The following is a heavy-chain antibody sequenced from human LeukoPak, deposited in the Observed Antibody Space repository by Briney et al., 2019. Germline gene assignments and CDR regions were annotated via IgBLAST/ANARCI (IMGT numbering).Heavy chain of an antibody. CDR2: INPSGGST. CDR1: GGTLSNYA. D-gene: IGHD4-23*01. V-gene: IGHV1-46*01. J-gene: IGHJ4*02. CDR3: ARGPPLDDYGGNWGVGSDY. Sequence: ASVKVSCKASGGTLSNYAISWVRQAPGQGLEWMGIINPSGGSTSYAQKFQGRVTMTRDTSTSTVYMELSSLRSEDTAVYSCARGPPLDDYGGNWGVGSDYWGQGTLVTVSS.